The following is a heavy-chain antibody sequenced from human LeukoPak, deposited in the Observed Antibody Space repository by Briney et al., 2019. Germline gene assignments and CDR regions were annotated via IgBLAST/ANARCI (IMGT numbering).Heavy chain of an antibody. D-gene: IGHD5-12*01. CDR2: IYYSGST. CDR1: GGSINSSSYS. V-gene: IGHV4-39*01. J-gene: IGHJ4*02. Sequence: SETLSLTCTVSGGSINSSSYSWGWIRQPPGKGLEWIGSIYYSGSTYYNPSLKSRVTISVDTSKNQFSLKLSSVTAADTAVYYCARRYGGYERAFDYWGQGTLVTVSS. CDR3: ARRYGGYERAFDY.